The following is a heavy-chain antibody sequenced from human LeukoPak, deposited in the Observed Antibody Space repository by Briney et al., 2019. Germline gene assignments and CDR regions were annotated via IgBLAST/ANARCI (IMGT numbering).Heavy chain of an antibody. CDR3: ARVAWDGDYVDGH. V-gene: IGHV3-53*01. D-gene: IGHD3-16*01. CDR1: GFSVSNNY. J-gene: IGHJ4*02. Sequence: GGSLRLPCAASGFSVSNNYMSWVRQAPGKGLEWVSLIYSGGTTYYADSVKGRFTISRDKSKNTLYLQMNSLRAEDTAMYFCARVAWDGDYVDGHWGQGTLVTASS. CDR2: IYSGGTT.